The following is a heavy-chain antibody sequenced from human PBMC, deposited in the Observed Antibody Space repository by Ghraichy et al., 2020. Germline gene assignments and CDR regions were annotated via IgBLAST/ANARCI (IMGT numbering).Heavy chain of an antibody. CDR1: GGSISRYY. CDR2: MFYSGTT. CDR3: ARASDYDVWSGYYMGGGWYCDF. Sequence: SETLSLTCTVSGGSISRYYWSWIRQPPGKGLEWIGYMFYSGTTNYNPSLKSRVTISIDASKNQLSLKMTSVTAADTAVCYCARASDYDVWSGYYMGGGWYCDFWGQGTRVTFSS. D-gene: IGHD3-3*01. J-gene: IGHJ4*02. V-gene: IGHV4-59*01.